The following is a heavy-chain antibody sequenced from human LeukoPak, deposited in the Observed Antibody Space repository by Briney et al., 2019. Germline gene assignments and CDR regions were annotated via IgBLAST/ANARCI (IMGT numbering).Heavy chain of an antibody. D-gene: IGHD2-2*01. CDR2: IKQDGSDK. CDR1: GFTFTTHW. V-gene: IGHV3-7*01. J-gene: IGHJ3*02. CDR3: ARLSDTEGSSTCYRASDI. Sequence: GGSLRLSCAASGFTFTTHWMSWVRQAPGQGLEWVANIKQDGSDKKYVESVKGRFTISRDNAKNLLFLQMNSLRVEDTAVYYCARLSDTEGSSTCYRASDIWGQGTMVTVSS.